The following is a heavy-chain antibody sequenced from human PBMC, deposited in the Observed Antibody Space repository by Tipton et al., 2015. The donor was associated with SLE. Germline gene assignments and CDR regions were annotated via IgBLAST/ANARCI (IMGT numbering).Heavy chain of an antibody. V-gene: IGHV3-33*08. J-gene: IGHJ6*02. CDR1: GFTFSSYA. CDR2: IRYDGSNK. CDR3: ARAEYSAAAALYYYYGMDV. Sequence: SLRLSCAASGFTFSSYAMSWVRQAPGKGLEWVAFIRYDGSNKYYADSVKGRFTISRDNAKNSLYLQMNSLRAEDTAVYYCARAEYSAAAALYYYYGMDVWGQGTTVTVSS. D-gene: IGHD6-13*01.